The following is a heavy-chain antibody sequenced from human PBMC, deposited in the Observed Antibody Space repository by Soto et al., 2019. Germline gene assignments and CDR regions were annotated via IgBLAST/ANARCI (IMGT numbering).Heavy chain of an antibody. CDR2: ISSYGADT. CDR3: VKEGYMRSDWYGQFDY. Sequence: EVQLVESGGTLVQPGGSLRLSCSASGFTFNSYAMHWVRQAPGQGLEFVSAISSYGADTYYADSVKGRFAISRDNSKNTLYLLMSSLRAEDTALYYCVKEGYMRSDWYGQFDYWGQGALVTVSS. CDR1: GFTFNSYA. V-gene: IGHV3-64D*06. D-gene: IGHD6-19*01. J-gene: IGHJ4*02.